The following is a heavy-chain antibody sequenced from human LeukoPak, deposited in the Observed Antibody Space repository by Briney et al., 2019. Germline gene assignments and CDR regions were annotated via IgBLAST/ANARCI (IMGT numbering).Heavy chain of an antibody. CDR2: IWYDGSNK. J-gene: IGHJ4*02. CDR3: ARATPAGILTGYYFDY. CDR1: GFTFSSYG. D-gene: IGHD3-9*01. V-gene: IGHV3-33*01. Sequence: PGRSLRLSCAASGFTFSSYGMHWVRQAPGKGLEWVAVIWYDGSNKYYADSVKGRFTISRDNSKNTLYLQMNSLRAEDTAVYYCARATPAGILTGYYFDYWGQGTLVTVCS.